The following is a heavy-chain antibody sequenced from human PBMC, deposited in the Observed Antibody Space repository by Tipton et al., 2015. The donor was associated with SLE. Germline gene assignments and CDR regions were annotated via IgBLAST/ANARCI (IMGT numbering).Heavy chain of an antibody. J-gene: IGHJ4*02. V-gene: IGHV5-51*03. CDR3: ARRGVYWGPVADYYYFDY. CDR2: IYPGDSDT. D-gene: IGHD6-19*01. CDR1: GYSFTSYW. Sequence: QSGPEVKKPGESLKISCKGSGYSFTSYWIGWLRQMPGKGLEWMGIIYPGDSDTRYSPSFQGQVTISADKSINTAYLQWSSLKASDTAIYYCARRGVYWGPVADYYYFDYWGQGTLVTVSS.